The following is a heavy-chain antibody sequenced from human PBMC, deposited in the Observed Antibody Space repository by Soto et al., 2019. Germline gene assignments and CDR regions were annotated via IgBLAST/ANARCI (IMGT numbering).Heavy chain of an antibody. CDR1: GYTFTSYD. J-gene: IGHJ4*02. Sequence: ASVKVSCKASGYTFTSYDINWVRQATGQGLEWMGWMNPNSGNTGYAQKFQGRVTMTRNTSISTAYMELSSLRSEDTAVYYCARGLPPPGYCSSTSCYWGSGGAWGQGTLVTVSS. CDR2: MNPNSGNT. V-gene: IGHV1-8*01. D-gene: IGHD2-2*01. CDR3: ARGLPPPGYCSSTSCYWGSGGA.